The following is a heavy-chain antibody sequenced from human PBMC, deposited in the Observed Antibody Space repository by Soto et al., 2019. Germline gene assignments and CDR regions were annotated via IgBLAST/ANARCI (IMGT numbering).Heavy chain of an antibody. CDR3: ARDRTTTVVRGVGLDYYGMDV. CDR1: GGSISSSNW. J-gene: IGHJ6*02. CDR2: IYHSGST. Sequence: PSETLSLTCAVSGGSISSSNWWSWIRQPPGKGLEWIGYIYHSGSTYYNPSLKSRVTISVDRSKNQFSLKLSSVTAADTAVYYCARDRTTTVVRGVGLDYYGMDVWGQGTTVTVSS. V-gene: IGHV4-30-2*01. D-gene: IGHD4-17*01.